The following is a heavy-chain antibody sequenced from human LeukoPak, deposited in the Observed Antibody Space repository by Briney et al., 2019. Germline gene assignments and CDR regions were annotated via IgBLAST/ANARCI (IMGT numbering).Heavy chain of an antibody. J-gene: IGHJ4*02. D-gene: IGHD2-15*01. Sequence: SETLSLTCTVAGGSISSYYWSWIRQPAGKGLEWIGRIYTSGSTNYNPSLKSRVTMSVDTSKNQFSLKLSSVTAADTAVYYCARGSWWEPTSMSDYCGQGTLVTVSS. CDR1: GGSISSYY. CDR3: ARGSWWEPTSMSDY. CDR2: IYTSGST. V-gene: IGHV4-4*07.